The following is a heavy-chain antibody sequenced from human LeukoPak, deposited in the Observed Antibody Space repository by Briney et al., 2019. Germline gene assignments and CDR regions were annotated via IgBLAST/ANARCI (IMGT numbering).Heavy chain of an antibody. D-gene: IGHD2-2*01. J-gene: IGHJ4*02. Sequence: PSETLSLTCTVSGYSISSGYYWGWIRQPPGKVLEWIGSIYHSGGTYYNPSLKSRVTISVDTAKNQFSLKLSSVTAADTAVYYCARMTVVPALYFDYWGQGTLVTVSS. CDR1: GYSISSGYY. CDR3: ARMTVVPALYFDY. V-gene: IGHV4-38-2*02. CDR2: IYHSGGT.